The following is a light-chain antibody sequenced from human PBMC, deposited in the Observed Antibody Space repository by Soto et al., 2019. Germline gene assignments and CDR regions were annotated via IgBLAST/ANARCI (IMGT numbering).Light chain of an antibody. CDR2: DAS. Sequence: DIQMTQSPSSLSASVGDRVTITCQSSPDISTYLKWYQQKPGKAPKLLIYDASNLETGVPSRFSGSGSGTDFTFTISSLQPEDIATYYCQQYDNLLLTFGGGTKVEIK. CDR3: QQYDNLLLT. CDR1: PDISTY. V-gene: IGKV1-33*01. J-gene: IGKJ4*01.